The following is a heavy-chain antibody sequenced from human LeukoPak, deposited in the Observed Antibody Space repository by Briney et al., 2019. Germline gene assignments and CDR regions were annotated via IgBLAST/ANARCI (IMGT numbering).Heavy chain of an antibody. Sequence: PGGSLRLSCAASGFTFSSYAMSWVRQAPGKGLEWVSGIIWSGGSTGYADSVEGRFTISRDNAKNSLYLQMNSLRAEDTALYYCARDDYGSGSWSDFWGQGTLVTVSS. V-gene: IGHV3-20*04. CDR3: ARDDYGSGSWSDF. D-gene: IGHD3-10*01. J-gene: IGHJ4*02. CDR2: IIWSGGST. CDR1: GFTFSSYA.